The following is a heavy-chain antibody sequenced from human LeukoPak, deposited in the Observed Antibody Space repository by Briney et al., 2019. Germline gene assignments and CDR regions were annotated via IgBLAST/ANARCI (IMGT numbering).Heavy chain of an antibody. CDR3: SRSSAAAGAVGY. Sequence: GASVKASCKASGYTFTGYYMHWVRQAPGQGLEWMGWINPNSGGTNYAQKFQGRVTMTSDTSITTAYMGLSSLSSDDTAVYFCSRSSAAAGAVGYWGQGTLATVSS. D-gene: IGHD6-13*01. V-gene: IGHV1-2*02. J-gene: IGHJ4*02. CDR2: INPNSGGT. CDR1: GYTFTGYY.